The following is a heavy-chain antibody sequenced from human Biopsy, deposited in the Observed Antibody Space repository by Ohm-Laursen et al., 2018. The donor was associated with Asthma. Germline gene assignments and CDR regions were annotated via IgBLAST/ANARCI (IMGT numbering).Heavy chain of an antibody. Sequence: SETLSLTCPVSGASITSSAYYWGWIRQPPGKGLEWIGRMYYGETTYYSPSLKSRVTISEDTSKNQFSLILSSVTAADTAVYYCARHDHRWDTYADFWGQGTLVTVSS. CDR2: MYYGETT. D-gene: IGHD2-2*01. CDR1: GASITSSAYY. CDR3: ARHDHRWDTYADF. V-gene: IGHV4-39*01. J-gene: IGHJ4*02.